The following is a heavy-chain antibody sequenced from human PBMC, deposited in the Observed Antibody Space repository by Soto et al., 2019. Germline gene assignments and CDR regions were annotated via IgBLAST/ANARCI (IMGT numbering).Heavy chain of an antibody. CDR1: GFSFSTYG. V-gene: IGHV3-30*18. CDR3: AKFLTPPDGAFDL. Sequence: PGGSLRLSCAASGFSFSTYGMHWVRQAPGKGLEWLAVISYDGNKENYVDSVKGRFTISRDNSKNTLYLQLNNLRTEDTAMYYCAKFLTPPDGAFDLWGQGPMVTVSS. J-gene: IGHJ3*01. CDR2: ISYDGNKE. D-gene: IGHD3-16*01.